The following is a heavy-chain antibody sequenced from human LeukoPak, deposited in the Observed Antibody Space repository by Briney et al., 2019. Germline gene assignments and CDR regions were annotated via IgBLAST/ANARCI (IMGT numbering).Heavy chain of an antibody. V-gene: IGHV4-4*09. Sequence: SETLSLTCTVSGGSISSYYWSWIRQPPGKGLEWIGYIYTSGSTNYNPSLKSRVTISVDTTKNQFSLKLSSVTAADTAVYYCARYSSSWYWFDPWGQGTLVTVSS. J-gene: IGHJ5*02. CDR3: ARYSSSWYWFDP. CDR1: GGSISSYY. CDR2: IYTSGST. D-gene: IGHD6-13*01.